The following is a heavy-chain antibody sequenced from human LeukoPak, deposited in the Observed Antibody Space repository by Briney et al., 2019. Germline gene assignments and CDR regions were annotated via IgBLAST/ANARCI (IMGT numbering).Heavy chain of an antibody. J-gene: IGHJ4*02. V-gene: IGHV4-39*01. CDR2: IFYSGST. CDR1: GGSISSSRYY. Sequence: PSETLSLTCSVSGGSISSSRYYWGWIRQPPGKGLEWIGSIFYSGSTYYNPSLKSRVSISIDTSKNQFSLKLSSVTAADTAVYYCARQEGYFAYWGQGAPVTVSS. CDR3: ARQEGYFAY.